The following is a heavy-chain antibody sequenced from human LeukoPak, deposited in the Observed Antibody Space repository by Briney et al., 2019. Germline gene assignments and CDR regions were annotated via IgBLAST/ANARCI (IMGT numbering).Heavy chain of an antibody. D-gene: IGHD6-19*01. CDR1: GYTFTSYG. CDR2: ISAYNGNT. J-gene: IGHJ6*03. Sequence: ASVKVSCKASGYTFTSYGISWVRQAPGQGLEWMGWISAYNGNTNYAQKLQGRVTMTTDTSTSTAYMELRSLRSDDTAVYYCARWSIAVADYYYYYYMDVWGKGTTVTVSS. CDR3: ARWSIAVADYYYYYYMDV. V-gene: IGHV1-18*01.